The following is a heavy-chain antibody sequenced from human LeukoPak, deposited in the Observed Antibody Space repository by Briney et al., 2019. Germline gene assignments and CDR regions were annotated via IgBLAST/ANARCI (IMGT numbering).Heavy chain of an antibody. V-gene: IGHV3-48*04. Sequence: GGSLRLSCAVSGYSFSSHGMHWVRQAPGKGLEWVSYISISGTTIYYADSVKGRFTISRDNAKNSLYLQMNSLRAEDTAVYYCARGGPTGSGSYYGAFDIWGQGTMVTVSS. CDR2: ISISGTTI. CDR1: GYSFSSHG. D-gene: IGHD1-26*01. CDR3: ARGGPTGSGSYYGAFDI. J-gene: IGHJ3*02.